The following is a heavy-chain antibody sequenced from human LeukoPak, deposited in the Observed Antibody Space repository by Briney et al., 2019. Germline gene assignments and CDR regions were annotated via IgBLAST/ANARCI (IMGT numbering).Heavy chain of an antibody. J-gene: IGHJ4*02. CDR1: GFSLSTSGVG. Sequence: SGPTLVNPTQTLTLTCTFSGFSLSTSGVGVGWIRQPPGKALEWLALIYWDDDKRYSPSLKSRLTITKDTSKNQVVLTMTNMDPVDTATYYCAHRRSRWCSSGWYYFDYWGQGTLVTVSS. D-gene: IGHD6-19*01. V-gene: IGHV2-5*02. CDR3: AHRRSRWCSSGWYYFDY. CDR2: IYWDDDK.